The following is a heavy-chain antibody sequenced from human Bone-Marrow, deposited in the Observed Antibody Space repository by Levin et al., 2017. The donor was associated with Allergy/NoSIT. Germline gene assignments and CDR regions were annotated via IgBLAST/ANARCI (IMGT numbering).Heavy chain of an antibody. D-gene: IGHD2-2*01. Sequence: GESLKISCAASGFTFSSYAMHWVRQAPGKGLEWVAVISYDGSNKYYADSVKGRFTISRDNSKNTLYLQMNSLRAEDTAVYYCARAMRDIVVVPADDAFDIWGQGTMVTVSS. CDR3: ARAMRDIVVVPADDAFDI. V-gene: IGHV3-30-3*01. J-gene: IGHJ3*02. CDR2: ISYDGSNK. CDR1: GFTFSSYA.